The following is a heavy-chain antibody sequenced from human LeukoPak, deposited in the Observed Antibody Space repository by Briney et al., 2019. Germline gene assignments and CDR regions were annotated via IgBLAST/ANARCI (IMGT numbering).Heavy chain of an antibody. CDR3: ARHDEYSSNHVGLDY. D-gene: IGHD6-13*01. Sequence: SETLSLTCTVSGGSISSSIYYWGWIRQPPGKGLEWIGSIYYSGSTYYNPSLKSRVTISVDTSKNQFSLKLSSVTAADTAVYYCARHDEYSSNHVGLDYWGQGTLVTVSS. V-gene: IGHV4-39*01. CDR2: IYYSGST. J-gene: IGHJ4*02. CDR1: GGSISSSIYY.